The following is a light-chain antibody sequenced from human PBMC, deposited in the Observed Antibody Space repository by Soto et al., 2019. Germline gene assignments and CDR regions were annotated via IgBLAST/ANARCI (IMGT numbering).Light chain of an antibody. V-gene: IGKV1-12*01. CDR3: QQTNRFPRT. J-gene: IGKJ3*01. CDR2: AAS. CDR1: QGXXXX. Sequence: DIQMTQSPSSVSASVGDRVTITCRASQGXXXXLAWYQQKPGKAPKLLIYAASNLQSGVPSRFXXXGXGXDXXXXXXXLXPEDFATYYCQQTNRFPRTFGPGTKVDIK.